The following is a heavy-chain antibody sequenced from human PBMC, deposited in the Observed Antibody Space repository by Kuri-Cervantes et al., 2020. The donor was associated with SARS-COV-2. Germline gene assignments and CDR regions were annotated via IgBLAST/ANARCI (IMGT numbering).Heavy chain of an antibody. J-gene: IGHJ4*02. D-gene: IGHD2-15*01. CDR2: INPSGSGT. CDR1: GYTFSDHY. Sequence: ASVKVSCKAFGYTFSDHYMYWVRQAPGQGLEWMGIINPSGSGTRYPQRFQGRVSMTRDTSTSTVYMELSSLTPEDTAVYYCVVGFFSSRKWDYWGQGTLVTVSS. CDR3: VVGFFSSRKWDY. V-gene: IGHV1-46*01.